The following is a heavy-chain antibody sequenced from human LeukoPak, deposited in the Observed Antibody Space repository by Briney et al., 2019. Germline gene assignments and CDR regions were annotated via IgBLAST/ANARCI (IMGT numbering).Heavy chain of an antibody. V-gene: IGHV4-34*01. CDR2: ISHSGST. Sequence: PSETLSLTCAVYGGSFSGYYWSWIRQPPGKGLEWIGEISHSGSTNYNPSLKSRVTISVDTSKNQFSLKLSSVTAADTAVYYCARGLNLRWFDPWGQGTLVTVSS. CDR1: GGSFSGYY. D-gene: IGHD1-14*01. J-gene: IGHJ5*02. CDR3: ARGLNLRWFDP.